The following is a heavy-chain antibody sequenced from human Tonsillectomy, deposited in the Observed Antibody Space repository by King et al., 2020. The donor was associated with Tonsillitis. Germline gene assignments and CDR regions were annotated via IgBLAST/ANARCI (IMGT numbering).Heavy chain of an antibody. V-gene: IGHV3-23*04. J-gene: IGHJ3*02. CDR2: ISGSGGST. D-gene: IGHD1-26*01. Sequence: DVQLVESGGGLVQPGGSLRLSCAASGFTFSGYAMSWVRQAPGKGLEWVSGISGSGGSTYYADSVKGRFTISRDSAKNTLHLQMNSLRAEDTALYYCAKDRAGSGTYFSSAFDIWGQGTVVTVSS. CDR3: AKDRAGSGTYFSSAFDI. CDR1: GFTFSGYA.